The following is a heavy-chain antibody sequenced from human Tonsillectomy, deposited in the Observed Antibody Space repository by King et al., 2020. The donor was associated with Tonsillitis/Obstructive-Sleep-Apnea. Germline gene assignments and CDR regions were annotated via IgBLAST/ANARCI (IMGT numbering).Heavy chain of an antibody. Sequence: VQLVESGGGLVQPGGSLRLSCAASGFTFSSYWMSWVRQAPGKGLEWVAKLKQDGREENYVDYVKGRFTISRDNAKNSLYLQMNSLRAEDTAVYYCARVRGSGCLDYWGQGTLVTVSS. J-gene: IGHJ4*02. CDR3: ARVRGSGCLDY. D-gene: IGHD6-19*01. CDR2: LKQDGREE. CDR1: GFTFSSYW. V-gene: IGHV3-7*04.